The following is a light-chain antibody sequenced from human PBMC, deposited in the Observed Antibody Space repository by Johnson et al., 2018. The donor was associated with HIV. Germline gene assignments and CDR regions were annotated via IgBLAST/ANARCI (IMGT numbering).Light chain of an antibody. CDR3: GTWDSSLYAYV. Sequence: QSVLTQPPSVSAAPGQKVTISCSGSSSDMGNYAVSWYQQLPGTAPKLLIYENNKRPSGIPDRFSGSKSGTSATLGITGLQTGDEADYYCGTWDSSLYAYVFGTETKVTAL. J-gene: IGLJ1*01. CDR1: SSDMGNYA. V-gene: IGLV1-51*02. CDR2: ENN.